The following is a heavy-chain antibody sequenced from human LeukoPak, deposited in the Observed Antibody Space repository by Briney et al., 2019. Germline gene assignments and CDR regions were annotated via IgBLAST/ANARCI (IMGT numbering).Heavy chain of an antibody. V-gene: IGHV4-59*01. D-gene: IGHD2-21*01. Sequence: SETLSLTCTVSGGSISSYYWSWIRQPPGKGLEWIGYIYYSGSTNYNPSLKSRVTISVDTSKNQFSLKLSSVTAADTAVYYCARGAYPDAFDIWGQGTMVTVSS. CDR3: ARGAYPDAFDI. CDR2: IYYSGST. CDR1: GGSISSYY. J-gene: IGHJ3*02.